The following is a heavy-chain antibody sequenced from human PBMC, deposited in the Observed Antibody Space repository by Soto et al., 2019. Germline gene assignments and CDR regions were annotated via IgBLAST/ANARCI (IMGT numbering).Heavy chain of an antibody. CDR1: GFTFSSYG. D-gene: IGHD6-13*01. J-gene: IGHJ6*04. CDR2: IWYDGSNK. CDR3: ARSVAAAVPYYYYGMDV. V-gene: IGHV3-33*01. Sequence: PGGSLRLSCAASGFTFSSYGMHWVRQAPGKGLEWVAVIWYDGSNKYYADSVKGRFTISRDNSKNTLYLQMNSLRAEDTAVYYCARSVAAAVPYYYYGMDVWGKGTTVTVAS.